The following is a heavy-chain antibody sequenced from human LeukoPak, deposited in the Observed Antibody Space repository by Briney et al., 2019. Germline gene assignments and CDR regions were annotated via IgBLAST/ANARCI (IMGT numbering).Heavy chain of an antibody. Sequence: PSETLSLTCAVSGYSLSSGYYWGWIRQPPGKGVEWIGSISPSGSTFYNPSLKSRVTISVDTSKNQFSLKLRSVTAADTAVYYCALSPLGAAGTWSGLFDYWGQGTLVTVSS. J-gene: IGHJ4*02. D-gene: IGHD6-13*01. V-gene: IGHV4-38-2*01. CDR2: ISPSGST. CDR3: ALSPLGAAGTWSGLFDY. CDR1: GYSLSSGYY.